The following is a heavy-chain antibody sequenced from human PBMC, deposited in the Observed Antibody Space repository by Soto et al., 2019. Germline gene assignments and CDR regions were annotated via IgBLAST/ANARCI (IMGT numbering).Heavy chain of an antibody. D-gene: IGHD6-19*01. CDR3: AAWPYGAVAGTYYFDY. CDR2: IVVGSGNT. CDR1: GFTFTSSA. V-gene: IGHV1-58*01. Sequence: ASVKVSCKASGFTFTSSAVQWVRQARGQRLEWIGWIVVGSGNTNYAQKFQERVTITRDMSTSTAYMELSSLRSEDTAVYYCAAWPYGAVAGTYYFDYWGQGTLVTASS. J-gene: IGHJ4*02.